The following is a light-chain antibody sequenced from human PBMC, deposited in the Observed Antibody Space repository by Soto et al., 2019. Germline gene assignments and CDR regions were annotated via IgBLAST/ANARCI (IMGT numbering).Light chain of an antibody. V-gene: IGKV3-15*01. CDR2: GAS. Sequence: EIVMTQSPATLPVSPGERATLSCRASQSVSSNLAWYQQKPGQAPRLLIYGASTRATGIPARFSGSGSGTEFTLTISSLQSEDFAVYYCQQYNNWLPLTFGGGTKVDIK. J-gene: IGKJ4*01. CDR1: QSVSSN. CDR3: QQYNNWLPLT.